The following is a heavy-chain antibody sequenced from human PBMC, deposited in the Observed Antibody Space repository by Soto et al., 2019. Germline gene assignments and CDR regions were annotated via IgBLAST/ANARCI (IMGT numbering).Heavy chain of an antibody. V-gene: IGHV5-51*01. D-gene: IGHD6-13*01. J-gene: IGHJ6*01. CDR2: IYPGDSDT. Sequence: GESLKISCKGSGYSFNSYWIGWVRQMPEKGLEWMGIIYPGDSDTRYSPSFQGQVTISADKSISTAYLQWSSLKASDTAMYYCARQRGQQLAGNYYGMDVWGQGTTVTVSS. CDR1: GYSFNSYW. CDR3: ARQRGQQLAGNYYGMDV.